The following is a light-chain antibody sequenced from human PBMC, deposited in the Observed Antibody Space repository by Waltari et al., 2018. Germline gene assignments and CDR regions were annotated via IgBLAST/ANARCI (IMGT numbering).Light chain of an antibody. J-gene: IGKJ2*03. Sequence: EIVMTQSPATLSVSPGERVTLSCRASQSVRSNLAWYQQKPGQGPRLLIYDGSTRATGIPARFSGSGSGTDFTLTISSLQSEEFAIYYCHQSDDWPPYSFGQGTKLEIK. CDR1: QSVRSN. CDR2: DGS. CDR3: HQSDDWPPYS. V-gene: IGKV3-15*01.